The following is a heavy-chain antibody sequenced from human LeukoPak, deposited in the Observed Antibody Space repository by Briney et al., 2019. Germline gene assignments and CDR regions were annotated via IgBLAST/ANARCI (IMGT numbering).Heavy chain of an antibody. J-gene: IGHJ3*02. CDR2: MNPNSGNT. CDR1: GYTFTSYD. V-gene: IGHV1-8*01. Sequence: GASVKVSCKASGYTFTSYDINWVRQATGQGLEWMGWMNPNSGNTGYAQKFQGRGTMTRNTSISTAYMELSSLRSEDTAVYYCARLVAAAGTDDAFDIWGQGTMVTVSS. D-gene: IGHD6-13*01. CDR3: ARLVAAAGTDDAFDI.